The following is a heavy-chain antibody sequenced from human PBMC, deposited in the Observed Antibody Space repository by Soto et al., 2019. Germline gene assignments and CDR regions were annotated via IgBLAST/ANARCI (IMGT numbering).Heavy chain of an antibody. CDR1: GFTFTNYG. CDR2: ISSNGGTT. V-gene: IGHV3-48*03. Sequence: EVNLVETGGALVQPGGSLRLSCATSGFTFTNYGLSWVRQAPGKGLEWISYISSNGGTTFYADSVRGRFTVSRDNAEKSLSLAMNSRRVGDTAVSPCARTPMIRGVTAGFDFWGQGTLVTVSS. J-gene: IGHJ4*02. CDR3: ARTPMIRGVTAGFDF. D-gene: IGHD3-10*01.